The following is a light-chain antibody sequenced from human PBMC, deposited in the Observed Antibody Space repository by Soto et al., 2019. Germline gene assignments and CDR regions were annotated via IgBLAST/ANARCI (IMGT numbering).Light chain of an antibody. Sequence: DIQMTQSPSTLSASVVDRVTITCRASQSISAWLAWYQQKPGEAPNLLIYDVSTLDSGVPSRFSGSASGTEFTLTISSLESDDFATYYSQQYHRYSTFGQGTKVDI. CDR1: QSISAW. V-gene: IGKV1-5*01. CDR2: DVS. J-gene: IGKJ1*01. CDR3: QQYHRYST.